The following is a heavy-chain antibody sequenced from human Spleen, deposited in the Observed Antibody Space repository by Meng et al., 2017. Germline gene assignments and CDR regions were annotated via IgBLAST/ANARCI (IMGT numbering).Heavy chain of an antibody. V-gene: IGHV1-69*06. CDR1: GGTFSSYA. Sequence: SVKVSCKASGGTFSSYAISWVRQAPGQGLEWMGGIIPIFGTANYAQKFQGRVTITADKSTSTAYMELSSLRSEDTAVYYCARGSYDSSGYYYGPPPYYFDYWGQGTLVTVSS. J-gene: IGHJ4*02. CDR3: ARGSYDSSGYYYGPPPYYFDY. D-gene: IGHD3-22*01. CDR2: IIPIFGTA.